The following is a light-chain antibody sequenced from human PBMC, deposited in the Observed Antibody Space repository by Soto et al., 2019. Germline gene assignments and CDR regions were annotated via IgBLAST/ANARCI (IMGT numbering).Light chain of an antibody. J-gene: IGKJ3*01. V-gene: IGKV3-15*01. Sequence: EIVMTQSPATLSVSPGERATLSCRASQSVSSNLAWYQQKPGQAPRLLIYGASIRATGIPARFSGSGSGTEFTLTISSLQSEDFAVYYCQQYNNHFTFGPGTKVDIK. CDR1: QSVSSN. CDR3: QQYNNHFT. CDR2: GAS.